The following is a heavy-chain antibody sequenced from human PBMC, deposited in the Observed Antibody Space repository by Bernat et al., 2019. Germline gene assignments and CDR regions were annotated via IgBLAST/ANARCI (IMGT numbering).Heavy chain of an antibody. Sequence: EVQLLESGGGLVQPGGSLRLSCAASGFTFSSYAMSWVRQAPGKGRGWVSAISGSCGRTYYADSVKGRFTISRDNSKNTLYLQMNSLRAEDTAVYYCAKHYDFWSGYLDYWGQGTMVTVSS. D-gene: IGHD3-3*01. CDR3: AKHYDFWSGYLDY. CDR1: GFTFSSYA. J-gene: IGHJ4*02. V-gene: IGHV3-23*01. CDR2: ISGSCGRT.